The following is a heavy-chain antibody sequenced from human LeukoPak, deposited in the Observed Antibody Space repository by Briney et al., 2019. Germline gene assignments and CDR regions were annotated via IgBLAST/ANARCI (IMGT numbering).Heavy chain of an antibody. D-gene: IGHD6-13*01. CDR2: IYTSGST. CDR1: GGSISSGSYY. CDR3: ARDVVAAPGTWDY. Sequence: PSETLSLTCTVSGGSISSGSYYWNWIRQPAGKGLEWIGRIYTSGSTNYNPSLKSRVTMSVDTSKNQFSLKLSSVTAADTAVYYCARDVVAAPGTWDYWGQGTLVTVSS. V-gene: IGHV4-61*02. J-gene: IGHJ4*02.